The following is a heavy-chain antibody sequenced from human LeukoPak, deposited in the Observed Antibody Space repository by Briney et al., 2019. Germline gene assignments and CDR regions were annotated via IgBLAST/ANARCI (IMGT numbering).Heavy chain of an antibody. CDR1: GGSISSYY. V-gene: IGHV4-59*01. D-gene: IGHD6-13*01. CDR3: AREMPAAGTFDY. CDR2: TYYSGST. J-gene: IGHJ4*02. Sequence: SETLSLTCTVSGGSISSYYWSWIRQPPGKGLEWIGYTYYSGSTNYNPSLKSRVTISVDTSKNQFSLKLSSVTAADTAVYYCAREMPAAGTFDYWGQGTLVTVSS.